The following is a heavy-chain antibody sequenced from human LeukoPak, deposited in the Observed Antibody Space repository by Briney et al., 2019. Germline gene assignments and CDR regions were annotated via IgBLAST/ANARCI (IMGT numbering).Heavy chain of an antibody. CDR2: IKSKADGGTT. V-gene: IGHV3-15*01. Sequence: PGGSLRLSCAASGFAVSSNYVSWVRQAPGKGLEWVGRIKSKADGGTTDYAAPVKGRFTISRDDSKNTLYLQMNSLKTEDTAVYYCTLSRVYFDYWGQGTLVTVSS. J-gene: IGHJ4*02. CDR3: TLSRVYFDY. CDR1: GFAVSSNY.